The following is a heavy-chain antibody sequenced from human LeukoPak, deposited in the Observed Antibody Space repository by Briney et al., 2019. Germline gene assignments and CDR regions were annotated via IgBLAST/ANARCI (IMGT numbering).Heavy chain of an antibody. D-gene: IGHD4-17*01. CDR1: GGTFSSYA. J-gene: IGHJ4*02. V-gene: IGHV1-69*13. Sequence: GASVKVSCTASGGTFSSYAISWVRQAPGQGLEWMGGIIPIFGTANYAQKFQGRVTITADESTSTAYMELSSLRSEDTAVYYCAKPLLGTVTTGIDYWGQGTLVTVSS. CDR2: IIPIFGTA. CDR3: AKPLLGTVTTGIDY.